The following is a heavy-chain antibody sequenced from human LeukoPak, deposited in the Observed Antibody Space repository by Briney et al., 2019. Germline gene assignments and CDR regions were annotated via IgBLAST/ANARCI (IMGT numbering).Heavy chain of an antibody. CDR1: GASISSSSYY. CDR2: MFYSGST. J-gene: IGHJ2*01. CDR3: ARHYYGGKPPDYWYVDL. D-gene: IGHD4-23*01. Sequence: PSETLSLTCTVSGASISSSSYYWGWIRQPPGKGLEWIGSMFYSGSTYYNPSLKSRVTISVDTSKNEFSLKLSSVTAADTAVYHCARHYYGGKPPDYWYVDLWGRGTLVTVSS. V-gene: IGHV4-39*01.